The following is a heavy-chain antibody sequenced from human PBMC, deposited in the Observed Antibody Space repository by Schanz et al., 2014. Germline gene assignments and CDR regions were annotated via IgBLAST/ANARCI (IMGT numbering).Heavy chain of an antibody. Sequence: QVPLVQSGAEVKKPGSSVKVSCTASGGTFSSYTISWIRQAPGQGLEWMGRIIPVLAIADYAQKFQGRVTITADKSTFTAYMDVSSLRSEDTAVYYCARDQSPYTNSSDVRYFDYWGQGSLVTVSS. CDR1: GGTFSSYT. CDR3: ARDQSPYTNSSDVRYFDY. CDR2: IIPVLAIA. J-gene: IGHJ4*02. V-gene: IGHV1-69*08. D-gene: IGHD6-6*01.